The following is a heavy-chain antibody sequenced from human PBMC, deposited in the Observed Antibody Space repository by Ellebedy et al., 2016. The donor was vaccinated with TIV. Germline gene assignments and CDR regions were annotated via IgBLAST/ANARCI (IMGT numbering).Heavy chain of an antibody. CDR3: AREPRDPAIYYGMDV. V-gene: IGHV3-53*01. Sequence: PGGSLRLSCAASGFTVSSNYMSWVRQAPGKGLEWVSVIYSGGSTYYADSVKGRFTISRDNSKNTLYLQVNSLRAEDTAVYYCAREPRDPAIYYGMDVWGQGTTVTVSS. J-gene: IGHJ6*02. CDR2: IYSGGST. CDR1: GFTVSSNY. D-gene: IGHD5-18*01.